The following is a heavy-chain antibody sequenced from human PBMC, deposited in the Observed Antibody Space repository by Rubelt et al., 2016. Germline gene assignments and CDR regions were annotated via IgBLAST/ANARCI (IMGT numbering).Heavy chain of an antibody. J-gene: IGHJ4*02. V-gene: IGHV4-31*03. D-gene: IGHD4-23*01. CDR2: IYYSGRT. CDR3: ATSGGNGGDFDY. Sequence: QVQLQESGPGLVKPSQTLSLTCTVSGGSISSGGYYWSWIRQHPGKGLEWIGYIYYSGRTYYNPPLKHRDNISVDTSKNQFSLRMGSVTAADTAVYYYATSGGNGGDFDYWGQGTLVTVSS. CDR1: GGSISSGGYY.